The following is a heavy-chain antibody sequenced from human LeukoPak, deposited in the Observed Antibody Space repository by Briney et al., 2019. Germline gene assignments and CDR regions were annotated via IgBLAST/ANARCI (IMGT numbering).Heavy chain of an antibody. CDR1: GFTFISYW. CDR3: AVATIGRY. D-gene: IGHD5-24*01. Sequence: GGSLRLSCAASGFTFISYWMTWVRQAPGKGLEWVAHIKQDGSEKYYVDSVKGRFTISRDNAKNSLYLQMNSLRAEDTAVYYCAVATIGRYWGQGTLVTVSS. V-gene: IGHV3-7*01. CDR2: IKQDGSEK. J-gene: IGHJ4*02.